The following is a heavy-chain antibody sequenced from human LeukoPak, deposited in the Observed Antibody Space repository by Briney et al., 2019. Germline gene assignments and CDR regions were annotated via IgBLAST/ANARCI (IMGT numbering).Heavy chain of an antibody. CDR2: VYYFRGST. CDR3: ARAGAGYYGSGMLDY. Sequence: SETLSLTCNVSGDSISVVSYYWAWIRQTPGKGLEWIGSVYYFRGSTYYNPSLKSRVTISVDTSKNQFSLKLSSVTAAGTAVYYCARAGAGYYGSGMLDYWGQGTLVTVSS. D-gene: IGHD3-10*01. CDR1: GDSISVVSYY. V-gene: IGHV4-39*07. J-gene: IGHJ4*02.